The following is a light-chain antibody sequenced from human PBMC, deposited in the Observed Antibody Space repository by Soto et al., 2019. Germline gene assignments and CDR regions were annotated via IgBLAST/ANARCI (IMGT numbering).Light chain of an antibody. Sequence: DIQMTQSPSSLSASVGDRVTITCRASQSISSYLNWYQQKPGKAPKLLIYAASSLQSGVPSRFSGSGSGTDFTLTISRPQPEDFATYYCQQSYSTPPYTFGQGTKLEIK. CDR1: QSISSY. J-gene: IGKJ2*01. CDR3: QQSYSTPPYT. CDR2: AAS. V-gene: IGKV1-39*01.